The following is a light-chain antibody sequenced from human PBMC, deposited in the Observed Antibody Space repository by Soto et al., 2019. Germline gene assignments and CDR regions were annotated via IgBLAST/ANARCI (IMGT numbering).Light chain of an antibody. CDR2: DVS. Sequence: QSALTQPASVSGSPGQSITISCTGTSSDVGGYNYVSWYQHHPGKAPKLMIYDVSNRPSGVSSRFSGSKSGNTASLTISGLQAEDEADYYCSSYTSGSSRVFGGGTKLTVL. CDR1: SSDVGGYNY. V-gene: IGLV2-14*03. CDR3: SSYTSGSSRV. J-gene: IGLJ2*01.